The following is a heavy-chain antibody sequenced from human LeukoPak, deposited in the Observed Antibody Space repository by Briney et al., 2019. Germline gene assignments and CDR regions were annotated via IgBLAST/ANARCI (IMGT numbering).Heavy chain of an antibody. Sequence: PSETLSLTCTVAGGSMHSYYWTWIRQPAGKGLEWIGRINPSGSTNYNPSLKSRVTMSVDTSKNQFSLNVTSVTAADTAVYYCVRDPPSRQFDPWGQGTLVTVSS. CDR2: INPSGST. CDR3: VRDPPSRQFDP. J-gene: IGHJ5*02. V-gene: IGHV4-4*07. CDR1: GGSMHSYY.